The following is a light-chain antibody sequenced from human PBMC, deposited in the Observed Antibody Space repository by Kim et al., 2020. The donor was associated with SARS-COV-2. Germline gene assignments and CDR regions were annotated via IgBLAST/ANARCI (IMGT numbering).Light chain of an antibody. V-gene: IGKV3-15*01. J-gene: IGKJ4*01. CDR2: GGS. CDR1: QSVRND. Sequence: SGSPGGRATLSCGASQSVRNDLAWYQQRPGQAPRLLVYGGSTRATGVPLRISGSGSGTHFTLIVSSLQPEDSGVYYCQQYNSWPLTFGGGTKVEIK. CDR3: QQYNSWPLT.